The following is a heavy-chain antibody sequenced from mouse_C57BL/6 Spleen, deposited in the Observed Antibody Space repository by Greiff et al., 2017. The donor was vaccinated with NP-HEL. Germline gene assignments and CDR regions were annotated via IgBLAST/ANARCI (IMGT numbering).Heavy chain of an antibody. V-gene: IGHV1-54*01. J-gene: IGHJ2*01. Sequence: QVQLQQSGAELVRPGTSVKLSCKASGYAFTNYLIEWVKQRPGQGLEWIGVINPGSGGTNYNEKFKGKATLTADKSSSTAYMQLSSLTSEDSAVYFWARSRTGTLYFDYWGQGTTVTVSS. CDR2: INPGSGGT. D-gene: IGHD4-1*01. CDR1: GYAFTNYL. CDR3: ARSRTGTLYFDY.